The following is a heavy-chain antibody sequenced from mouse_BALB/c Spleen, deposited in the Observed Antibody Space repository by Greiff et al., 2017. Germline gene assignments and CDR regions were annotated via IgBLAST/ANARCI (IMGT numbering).Heavy chain of an antibody. J-gene: IGHJ4*01. Sequence: EVQLVESGPSLVKPSQTLSLTCSVTGDSITSGYWNWIRKFPGNKLEYMGYISYSGSTYYNPSLKSRISITRDTSKNQYYLQLNSVTTEDTATYYCAIYDGYYDYAMDYWGQGTSVTVSS. CDR3: AIYDGYYDYAMDY. D-gene: IGHD2-3*01. CDR1: GDSITSGY. V-gene: IGHV3-8*02. CDR2: ISYSGST.